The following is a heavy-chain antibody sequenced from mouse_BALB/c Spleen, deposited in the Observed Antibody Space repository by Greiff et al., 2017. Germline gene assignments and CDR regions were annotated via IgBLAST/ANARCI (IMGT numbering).Heavy chain of an antibody. CDR3: ARDGNRGAMDY. V-gene: IGHV5-17*02. CDR1: GFTFSSFG. J-gene: IGHJ4*01. Sequence: EVKVVESGGGLVQPGGSRKLSCAASGFTFSSFGMHWVRQAPEKGLEWVAYISSGSSTIYYADTVKGRFTISRDNPKNTLFLQMTSLRSEDTAMYYCARDGNRGAMDYWGQGTSVTVSS. CDR2: ISSGSSTI. D-gene: IGHD2-1*01.